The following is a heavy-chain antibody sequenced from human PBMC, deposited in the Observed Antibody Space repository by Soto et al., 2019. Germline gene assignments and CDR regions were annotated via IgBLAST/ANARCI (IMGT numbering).Heavy chain of an antibody. J-gene: IGHJ6*02. V-gene: IGHV3-30*18. Sequence: QVQLVESGGGVVQPGRSLTLSCAASGFTFSNYGMHWVRQAPGKGLEWAAFISFDGRTEYYADSVKGRFTISRDNSKNTLYLQMSSLRTEDTAVYHCAKRITTRTNNDYYHGMDVWGQGTTVTVSS. CDR2: ISFDGRTE. D-gene: IGHD1-1*01. CDR3: AKRITTRTNNDYYHGMDV. CDR1: GFTFSNYG.